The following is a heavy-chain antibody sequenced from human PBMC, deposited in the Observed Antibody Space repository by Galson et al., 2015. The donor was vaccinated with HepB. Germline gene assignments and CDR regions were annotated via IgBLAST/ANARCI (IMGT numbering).Heavy chain of an antibody. CDR3: AKDPIFYDSGTYSEQYYLDC. D-gene: IGHD3-10*01. J-gene: IGHJ4*02. Sequence: SVKVSCKASGGTFSSYAISWVRQAPGQGLEWMGGIIPVFGTANYAQKFQGRVTITADESTSTAYMELNSLRAEDTAVYYCAKDPIFYDSGTYSEQYYLDCWGQGTLVTVSS. V-gene: IGHV1-69*13. CDR1: GGTFSSYA. CDR2: IIPVFGTA.